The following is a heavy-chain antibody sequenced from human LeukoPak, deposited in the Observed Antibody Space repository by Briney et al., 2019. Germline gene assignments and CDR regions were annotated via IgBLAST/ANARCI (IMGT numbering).Heavy chain of an antibody. V-gene: IGHV3-48*03. J-gene: IGHJ4*02. CDR1: GFTFSTYE. CDR3: ARAPRGWTAAPDY. CDR2: ISSSGSTI. Sequence: GGSLRLSCAASGFTFSTYEMNWVRQAPGKGLEWVSYISSSGSTIYYADSVKGRFTISRDNAKNSLYLQMTSLRAEDTAVYYCARAPRGWTAAPDYWGQGTLVTAS. D-gene: IGHD2-2*01.